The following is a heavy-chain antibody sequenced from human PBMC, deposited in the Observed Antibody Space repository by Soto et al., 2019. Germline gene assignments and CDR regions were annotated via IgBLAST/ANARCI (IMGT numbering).Heavy chain of an antibody. V-gene: IGHV4-59*01. CDR2: IYYSGST. CDR3: ARVPTVTTLAGAFDI. CDR1: GGSISSYY. Sequence: SETLSLTCTVSGGSISSYYWSWIRQPPGKGLEWIGYIYYSGSTNYNPSLKSRVTISVDTSKNQFSLKLSSVTAADTAVYYCARVPTVTTLAGAFDIWGEGTMVTVSS. D-gene: IGHD4-17*01. J-gene: IGHJ3*02.